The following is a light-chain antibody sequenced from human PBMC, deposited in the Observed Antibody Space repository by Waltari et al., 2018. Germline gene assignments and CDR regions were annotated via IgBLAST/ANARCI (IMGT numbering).Light chain of an antibody. V-gene: IGLV2-23*01. CDR3: CSYAGSSTFVV. J-gene: IGLJ2*01. CDR2: EGS. Sequence: QSALTQPASVSGSPGQSITISCTGTSSDVGSYNLVSWYQQPPGKAPKLMIYEGSKRPSGVSNRFSGSKSGNTASLTISGLQAVDEADYYCCSYAGSSTFVVFGGGTKLTVL. CDR1: SSDVGSYNL.